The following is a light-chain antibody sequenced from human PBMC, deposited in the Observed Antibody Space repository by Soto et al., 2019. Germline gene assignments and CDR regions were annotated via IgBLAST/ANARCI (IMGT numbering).Light chain of an antibody. CDR2: DVS. V-gene: IGLV2-14*01. Sequence: QSALTQPASVSGSPGQSITISCTGTSSDVGGYNYVSWYQQHPGKAPRLMIYDVSNRPSGVSNRFSGSKSGNTASLTISGLQAEDEADYYCSSSTSSSTLGYVLVTGTKVTVL. CDR3: SSSTSSSTLGYV. CDR1: SSDVGGYNY. J-gene: IGLJ1*01.